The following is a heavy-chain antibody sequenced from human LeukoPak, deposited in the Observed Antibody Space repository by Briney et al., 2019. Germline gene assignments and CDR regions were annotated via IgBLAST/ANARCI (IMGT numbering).Heavy chain of an antibody. CDR1: GFTFSDYY. D-gene: IGHD3-22*01. J-gene: IGHJ4*02. CDR2: ISSGGSTI. V-gene: IGHV3-11*04. CDR3: ARDTYYYDSSGYYYPGGSDC. Sequence: PGGSLRLSCAASGFTFSDYYMSWIRQAPGKGLEWVSYISSGGSTIYYADSVKGRFTISRDNGKNSLYLKMNSLRAEDTAVYYCARDTYYYDSSGYYYPGGSDCWGQGTLVTVSS.